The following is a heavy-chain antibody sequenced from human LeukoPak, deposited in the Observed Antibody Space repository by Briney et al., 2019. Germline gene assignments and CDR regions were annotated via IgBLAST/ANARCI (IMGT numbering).Heavy chain of an antibody. Sequence: AGGSLRLSCAASGFIFSNYAMTWVRQAPGQGLEWVSSSGSTTDYSDSVKGRSTISRDNSKNTLYLQMNSLRADDTAVYYCTRDSSYGDYSTAFDYWGQGALVTVSS. CDR1: GFIFSNYA. V-gene: IGHV3-23*01. D-gene: IGHD4-17*01. J-gene: IGHJ4*02. CDR3: TRDSSYGDYSTAFDY. CDR2: SGSTT.